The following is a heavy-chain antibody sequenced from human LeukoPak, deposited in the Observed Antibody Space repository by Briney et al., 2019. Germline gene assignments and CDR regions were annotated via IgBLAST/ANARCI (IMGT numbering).Heavy chain of an antibody. CDR3: ARGAGPVLLRFGELLWGRGTYYFDY. J-gene: IGHJ4*02. V-gene: IGHV1-69*06. CDR2: IIPSFGTA. CDR1: GCTFSSYA. D-gene: IGHD3-10*01. Sequence: ASVKVSCKASGCTFSSYAISWVRQAPGQGLEWMGGIIPSFGTAYYAQTFQGRVTITADKSTSTAYMELNSLRSEDTAVYYCARGAGPVLLRFGELLWGRGTYYFDYWGQGTLVTVSS.